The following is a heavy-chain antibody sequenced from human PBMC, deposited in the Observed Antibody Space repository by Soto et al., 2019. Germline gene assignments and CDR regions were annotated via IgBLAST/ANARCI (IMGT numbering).Heavy chain of an antibody. J-gene: IGHJ4*02. D-gene: IGHD2-2*01. CDR3: VSKRSTLIHQAYFDY. CDR2: VYYRGRS. V-gene: IGHV4-39*01. Sequence: SDSLSLTCTVSGGSVTNSIYYWVWIRQSPGKGLEWIGSVYYRGRSYSKSSVKSRVTISVDTSKNQFSLNLNSVTASDTAVYFGVSKRSTLIHQAYFDYWGPGARVTVS. CDR1: GGSVTNSIYY.